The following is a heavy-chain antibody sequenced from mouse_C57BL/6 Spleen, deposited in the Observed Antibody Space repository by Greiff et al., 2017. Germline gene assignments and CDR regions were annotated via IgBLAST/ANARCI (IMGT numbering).Heavy chain of an antibody. CDR2: IDPSDSYT. V-gene: IGHV1-69*01. D-gene: IGHD2-4*01. J-gene: IGHJ3*01. Sequence: QVQLQQPGAELVMPGASVKLSCKASGYTFTSYWMHWVKQRPGQGLEWIGEIDPSDSYTNYNQKFKGKSTLTVDKSSSTAYMQLSSLTSEDSAVYYCARYHYYDYAWFAYWGQGTLVTVSA. CDR1: GYTFTSYW. CDR3: ARYHYYDYAWFAY.